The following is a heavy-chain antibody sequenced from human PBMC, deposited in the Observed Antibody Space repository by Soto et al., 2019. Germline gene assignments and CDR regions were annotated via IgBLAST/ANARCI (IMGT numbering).Heavy chain of an antibody. CDR3: ARAQQQLVQGGESGPRRYYYYYGMDV. CDR1: GGSISSGGYY. J-gene: IGHJ6*02. D-gene: IGHD6-13*01. Sequence: SETLSLTCTVSGGSISSGGYYWSWIRQHPGKGLKWIGYIYYSGSTYYNPSLKSRVTISVDTSKNQFSLKLSSVTAADTAVYYCARAQQQLVQGGESGPRRYYYYYGMDVWGQGTTVTVSS. CDR2: IYYSGST. V-gene: IGHV4-31*03.